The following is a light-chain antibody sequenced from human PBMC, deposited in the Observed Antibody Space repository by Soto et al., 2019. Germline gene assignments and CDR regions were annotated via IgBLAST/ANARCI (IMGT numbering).Light chain of an antibody. V-gene: IGLV2-8*01. J-gene: IGLJ2*01. CDR3: FSYGSGNNIL. CDR2: EVN. Sequence: QSALTQPPSASGSPGQSVTISCTGTSSDVGGYDYVSWYQQHPGRAPKVLIYEVNKRPSGVPARFSGSKSGNTASLTVSGLLGEDEGVFFCFSYGSGNNILFGGGTKLTVL. CDR1: SSDVGGYDY.